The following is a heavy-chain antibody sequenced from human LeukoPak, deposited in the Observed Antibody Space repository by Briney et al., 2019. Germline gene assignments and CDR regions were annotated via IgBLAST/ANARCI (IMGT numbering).Heavy chain of an antibody. V-gene: IGHV4-4*07. CDR1: GGSISSYY. CDR2: IYTSGST. D-gene: IGHD2-21*02. CDR3: ARVRTYCGGDCLTDAFDI. J-gene: IGHJ3*02. Sequence: SETLSLTCTVSGGSISSYYRSWIRQPAGKGLEWIGRIYTSGSTNYNPSLKSRVTMSVDTSKNQFSLKLSSVTAADTAVYYCARVRTYCGGDCLTDAFDIWGQGTVVTVSS.